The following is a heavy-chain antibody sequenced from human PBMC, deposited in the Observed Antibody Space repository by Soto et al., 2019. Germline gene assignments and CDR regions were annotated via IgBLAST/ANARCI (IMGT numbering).Heavy chain of an antibody. CDR1: GGSFSGYY. D-gene: IGHD6-6*01. CDR2: INHSGSN. J-gene: IGHJ6*02. V-gene: IGHV4-34*01. CDR3: ARGRVAARPTNYYYYGMDV. Sequence: SETLSLTCAVYGGSFSGYYWSWIRQPPGKGLEWIGEINHSGSNNYNPSLKSRVTISVDTSKNQFSLKLSSVTAADTAVYYCARGRVAARPTNYYYYGMDVWGQGTTVTVSS.